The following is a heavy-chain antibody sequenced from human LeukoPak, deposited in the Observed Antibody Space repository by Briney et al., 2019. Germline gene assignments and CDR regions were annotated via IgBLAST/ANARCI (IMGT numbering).Heavy chain of an antibody. CDR1: GYSFTSYW. J-gene: IGHJ6*02. D-gene: IGHD6-6*01. CDR3: ARHFYSSSSDYYYYGMDV. CDR2: IYPGDSDT. V-gene: IGHV5-51*01. Sequence: GESLKISCQGSGYSFTSYWIGWVRQMPGKGLEWMGIIYPGDSDTRYSPSFQGQVTISADKSISTAYLQWSSLKASDTPMYYCARHFYSSSSDYYYYGMDVWGQGTTVTVSS.